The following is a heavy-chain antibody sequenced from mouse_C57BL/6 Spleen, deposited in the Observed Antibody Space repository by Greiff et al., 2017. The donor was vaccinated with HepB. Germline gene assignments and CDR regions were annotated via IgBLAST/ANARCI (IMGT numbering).Heavy chain of an antibody. J-gene: IGHJ2*01. CDR3: ARARRYYFDY. CDR1: GYSITSGYY. Sequence: DVKLQESGPGLVKPSQSLSLTCSVTGYSITSGYYWNGIQQFPGNKLECMGYISYDGSTNYNPSLKNRISITLDTSKNQFFLKLNSVTTEDTATYYCARARRYYFDYWGQGTTLTVSS. CDR2: ISYDGST. V-gene: IGHV3-6*01.